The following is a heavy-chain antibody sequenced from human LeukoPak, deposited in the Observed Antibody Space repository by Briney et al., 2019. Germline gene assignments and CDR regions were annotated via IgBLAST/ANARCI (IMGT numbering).Heavy chain of an antibody. J-gene: IGHJ4*02. D-gene: IGHD2-2*01. Sequence: GGSLRLSCAAFGFAFDEHGMSWVRQVPGKGLEWVSGINWSGGSTGYADPLRGRFTISRDNAKNSLYLQMDSLRAEDTALYYCARAPITSPFYFDYWGQGTLVTVSS. CDR3: ARAPITSPFYFDY. CDR2: INWSGGST. CDR1: GFAFDEHG. V-gene: IGHV3-20*04.